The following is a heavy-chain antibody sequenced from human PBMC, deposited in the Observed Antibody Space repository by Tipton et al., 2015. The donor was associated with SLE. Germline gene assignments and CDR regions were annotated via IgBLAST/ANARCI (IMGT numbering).Heavy chain of an antibody. Sequence: QSGPEVKKPGSSVKVSCKASGGTFSSYAISWVRQAPGQGLEWMGGIIPIFGTANYAQKFQGRVTITTDESTSTAYMELSSLRSEDAAVYNCAGVGGGGRYYYYYYMDVWGKGTTVTVSS. J-gene: IGHJ6*03. CDR1: GGTFSSYA. V-gene: IGHV1-69*05. CDR3: AGVGGGGRYYYYYYMDV. CDR2: IIPIFGTA. D-gene: IGHD3-16*01.